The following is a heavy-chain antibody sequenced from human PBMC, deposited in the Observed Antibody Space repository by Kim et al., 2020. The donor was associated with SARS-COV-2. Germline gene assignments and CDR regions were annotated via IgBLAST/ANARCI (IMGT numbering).Heavy chain of an antibody. CDR3: ARVRIEASGRAFDI. Sequence: AHNLQGRVTMTTDTSTSSVYMDLNSLRSDDTAVYYCARVRIEASGRAFDIWGQGTMVTVSS. J-gene: IGHJ3*02. V-gene: IGHV1-46*01. D-gene: IGHD6-25*01.